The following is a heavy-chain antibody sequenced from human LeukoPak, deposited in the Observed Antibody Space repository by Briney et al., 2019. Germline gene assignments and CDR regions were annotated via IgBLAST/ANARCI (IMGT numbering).Heavy chain of an antibody. J-gene: IGHJ6*02. D-gene: IGHD3-16*01. CDR3: ARDRAYYDYVWGTYKMDV. V-gene: IGHV1-18*01. CDR1: GYTFTSYG. CDR2: ISAYNGNT. Sequence: ASVKVSCKASGYTFTSYGISWVRQAPGQGLEWMGWISAYNGNTKYEQKFQGRVTMTTDTSTSTAYMELRSLRSDDTAVYYCARDRAYYDYVWGTYKMDVWGQGTTVIVSS.